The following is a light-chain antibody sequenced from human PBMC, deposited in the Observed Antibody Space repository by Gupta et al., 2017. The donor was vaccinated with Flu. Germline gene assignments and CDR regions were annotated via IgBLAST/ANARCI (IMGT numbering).Light chain of an antibody. V-gene: IGKV3-20*01. CDR3: QQYGSLPRT. J-gene: IGKJ1*01. CDR2: QAS. Sequence: ESATLSCGASQSVGSDYLAWYQQKPGQPPTLLVYQASNRATGIPKRFSGSGSGTDFTLTISRLEPGDFAMYYCQQYGSLPRTFGQGTKVEIK. CDR1: QSVGSDY.